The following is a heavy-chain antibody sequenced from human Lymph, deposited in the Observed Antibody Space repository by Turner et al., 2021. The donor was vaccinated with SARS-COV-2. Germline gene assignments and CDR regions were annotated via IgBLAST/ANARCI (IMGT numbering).Heavy chain of an antibody. CDR1: GFTCSSYA. D-gene: IGHD6-13*01. CDR3: ARASSSWYGAFDY. V-gene: IGHV4-39*01. J-gene: IGHJ4*02. Sequence: VQLLESGGGWVQPGGCLRLSGAASGFTCSSYAMSWVRQAPGKGLEWTGSIYYSGSTYYNPSLKSRVTISVDTSKNQFSLKLSSVTAADTAVYYCARASSSWYGAFDYWGQGTLVTVSS. CDR2: IYYSGST.